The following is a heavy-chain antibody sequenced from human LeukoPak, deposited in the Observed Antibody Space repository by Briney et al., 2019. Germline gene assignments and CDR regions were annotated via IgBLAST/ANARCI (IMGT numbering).Heavy chain of an antibody. CDR2: ISYDGSNK. CDR3: AKDRYSGSYLQSGPCAH. V-gene: IGHV3-30*18. J-gene: IGHJ4*02. Sequence: GGSLRLSCAASGFTFSAYGMHWVRQAPGKGLEWVALISYDGSNKYYADSVKGRFTISRDNSKNTLYLQVNSLRTEDTAVYYCAKDRYSGSYLQSGPCAHWGQGTLVTVSS. D-gene: IGHD1-26*01. CDR1: GFTFSAYG.